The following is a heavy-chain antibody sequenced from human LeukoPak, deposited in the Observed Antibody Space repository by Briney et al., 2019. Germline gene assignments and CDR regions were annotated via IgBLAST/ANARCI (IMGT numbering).Heavy chain of an antibody. CDR3: AVEVTRRTHCNATICNYPYYMDV. Sequence: ASVKVSCKTSGYTFSDSYIHWVQQAPGKGLEWMGRIDPEDGETAYAGNFRGRVTITADTSTDTAYMDLLSLRSEDAAVYYCAVEVTRRTHCNATICNYPYYMDVWGKGTAVTVSS. D-gene: IGHD2/OR15-2a*01. V-gene: IGHV1-69-2*01. J-gene: IGHJ6*03. CDR2: IDPEDGET. CDR1: GYTFSDSY.